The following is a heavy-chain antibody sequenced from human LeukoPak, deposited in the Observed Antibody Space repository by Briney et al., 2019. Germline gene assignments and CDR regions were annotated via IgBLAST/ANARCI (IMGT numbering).Heavy chain of an antibody. D-gene: IGHD2-2*01. J-gene: IGHJ6*03. V-gene: IGHV3-11*04. Sequence: PGGSLRLSCAASGFSLSAYWMTWVRQAPGKGLEWVSYISSSGSTIYYADSVKGRFTISRDNAKNSLYLQMNSLRAEDTAVYYCARDGRVPAALTYYYYYYMDVWGKGTTVTVSS. CDR3: ARDGRVPAALTYYYYYYMDV. CDR2: ISSSGSTI. CDR1: GFSLSAYW.